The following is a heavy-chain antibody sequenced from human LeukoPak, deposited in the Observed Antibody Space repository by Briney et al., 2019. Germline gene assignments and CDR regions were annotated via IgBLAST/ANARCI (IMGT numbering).Heavy chain of an antibody. CDR1: GFTFGDHS. V-gene: IGHV3-49*03. D-gene: IGHD3-9*01. J-gene: IGHJ4*02. Sequence: GRSLRLSCTASGFTFGDHSVSWFRQAPGKGLEWVGFIRSKAYGGTAEYAASVKGRFTISRDDSKSVAYLQMDSLKTEDTAVYYCTREIRYFDWFQADYWGQGTLVTVSS. CDR2: IRSKAYGGTA. CDR3: TREIRYFDWFQADY.